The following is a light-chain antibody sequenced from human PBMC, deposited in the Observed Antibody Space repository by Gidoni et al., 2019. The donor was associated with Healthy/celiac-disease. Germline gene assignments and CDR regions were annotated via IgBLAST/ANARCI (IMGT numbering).Light chain of an antibody. CDR3: QQYYSTPPVT. CDR2: AAS. V-gene: IGKV1-NL1*01. J-gene: IGKJ1*01. CDR1: HGISNS. Sequence: DIHMTQSPSSLSASVGDRVTITCRASHGISNSLAWYQQKPGKAPKLLLYAASRLESGVPSRFSGSGSETDYTLTISSLQPEDFATYYCQQYYSTPPVTFGQGTKVEIK.